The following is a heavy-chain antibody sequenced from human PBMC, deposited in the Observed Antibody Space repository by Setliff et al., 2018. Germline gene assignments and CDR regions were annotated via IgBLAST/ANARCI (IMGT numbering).Heavy chain of an antibody. V-gene: IGHV1-18*01. CDR1: GYMFTTYG. D-gene: IGHD2-2*01. CDR3: ARDRSNIVVVPSGAKFDP. J-gene: IGHJ5*02. CDR2: IRVYDGYT. Sequence: ASVKVSCKTSGYMFTTYGISWVRQDPGQGLEWMGWIRVYDGYTDYAQKFQGRVTMTKDTSTSTAYMELKSLRPDDTAVYYCARDRSNIVVVPSGAKFDPWGQGTLVTVSS.